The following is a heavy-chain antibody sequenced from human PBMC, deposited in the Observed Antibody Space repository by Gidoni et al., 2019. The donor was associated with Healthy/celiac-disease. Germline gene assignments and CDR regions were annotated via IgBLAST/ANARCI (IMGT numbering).Heavy chain of an antibody. CDR3: AKSRSGSYYNINWFDP. Sequence: EVQLLESGGGLVQPGGSLRLSCAASGFTFSSYAMSWVRQAPGKGLEWVSAISGSGGSTYYADSVKGRFTISRDNSKNTLYLQMNSLRAEDTAVYYCAKSRSGSYYNINWFDPWGQGTLVTVSS. V-gene: IGHV3-23*01. CDR2: ISGSGGST. J-gene: IGHJ5*02. CDR1: GFTFSSYA. D-gene: IGHD3-10*01.